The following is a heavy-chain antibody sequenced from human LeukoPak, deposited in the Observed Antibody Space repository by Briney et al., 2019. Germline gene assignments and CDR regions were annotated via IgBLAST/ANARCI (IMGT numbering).Heavy chain of an antibody. CDR1: GGTFSSYA. CDR3: ARGPGSGWYLVGATEN. V-gene: IGHV1-69*05. Sequence: ASVKVSCKASGGTFSSYAISWVRQAPGQGLEWMGRIIPIFGTANYAQKFQGRVTITTDESTSTAYMELSSLRSEDTAVYYCARGPGSGWYLVGATENWGQGTLVTVSS. CDR2: IIPIFGTA. D-gene: IGHD6-19*01. J-gene: IGHJ4*02.